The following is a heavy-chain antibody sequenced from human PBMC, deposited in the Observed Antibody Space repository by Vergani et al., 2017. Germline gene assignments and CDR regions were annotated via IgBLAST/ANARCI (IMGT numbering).Heavy chain of an antibody. J-gene: IGHJ4*02. CDR3: ALKHDYGDYQFDY. Sequence: QVQLQQWGAGLLKPSETLSLTCAVYGGSFSGYYWSWIRQPPGKGLEWIGEINHSGSTNYNPALKSRVTISVDTSKNQFSLKLSSVTAADTAVYYCALKHDYGDYQFDYWGQGTLVTVSS. D-gene: IGHD4-17*01. CDR1: GGSFSGYY. CDR2: INHSGST. V-gene: IGHV4-34*01.